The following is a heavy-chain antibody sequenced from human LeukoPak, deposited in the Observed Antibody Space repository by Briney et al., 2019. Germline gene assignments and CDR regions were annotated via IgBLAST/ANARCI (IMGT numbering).Heavy chain of an antibody. V-gene: IGHV3-23*01. CDR1: GFTLRNYD. D-gene: IGHD5-12*01. CDR3: AKEYSGYDFDY. Sequence: PGGSLRLSCAAAGFTLRNYDMSRVRQAPGKGLEWVAATSGSGVNSYYADSVRGRFTISRDNSQNTLYLQMDSLRAEDTALYYCAKEYSGYDFDYWGQGTLVTVSS. J-gene: IGHJ4*02. CDR2: TSGSGVNS.